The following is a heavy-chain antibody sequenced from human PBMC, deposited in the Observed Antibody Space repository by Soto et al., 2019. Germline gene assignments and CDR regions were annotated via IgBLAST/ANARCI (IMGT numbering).Heavy chain of an antibody. CDR1: GFTISSYG. D-gene: IGHD6-13*01. J-gene: IGHJ4*02. Sequence: GGSLRLSCAASGFTISSYGMSWVREAPGKGLEWVSAISGSGGSTYYADSVKGRFTISRDSSKNTLYLQMTSLRAEDTAVYYCAKRFVEAPAGTSFDYWGQGTLVTVSS. V-gene: IGHV3-23*01. CDR3: AKRFVEAPAGTSFDY. CDR2: ISGSGGST.